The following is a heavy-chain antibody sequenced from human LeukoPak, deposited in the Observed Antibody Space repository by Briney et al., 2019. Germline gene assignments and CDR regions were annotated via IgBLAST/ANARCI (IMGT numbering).Heavy chain of an antibody. J-gene: IGHJ4*02. CDR1: GYTFTGYY. V-gene: IGHV1-2*02. CDR2: INPNSGGT. Sequence: GASVKVSCKASGYTFTGYYMHWVRQAPGQGLEWMGWINPNSGGTNYAQQKIQGGVTMTTDTSTSTAYMELRSLRSDDTAVDYCARDLKRGYCSGRFSWGTGSSNDYWGQGTLVTVSS. D-gene: IGHD2-15*01. CDR3: ARDLKRGYCSGRFSWGTGSSNDY.